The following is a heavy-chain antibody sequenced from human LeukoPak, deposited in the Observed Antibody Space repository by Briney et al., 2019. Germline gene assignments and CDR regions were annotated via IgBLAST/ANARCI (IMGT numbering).Heavy chain of an antibody. J-gene: IGHJ5*02. V-gene: IGHV4-34*01. D-gene: IGHD4-17*01. CDR1: GFSFSDYY. Sequence: GSLRLSCAASGFSFSDYYMSWIRQAPGKGLEWIGEINHSGSTNYNPSLKSRVTISVDTSKNQFSLKLSSVTAADTAVYYCARGDYGASYWFDPWGQGTLVTVSS. CDR3: ARGDYGASYWFDP. CDR2: INHSGST.